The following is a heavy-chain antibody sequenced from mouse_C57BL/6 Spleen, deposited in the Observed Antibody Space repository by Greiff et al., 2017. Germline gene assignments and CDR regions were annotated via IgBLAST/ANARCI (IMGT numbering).Heavy chain of an antibody. CDR2: IYPGDGDT. D-gene: IGHD2-9*01. Sequence: VQLKESGAELVKPGASVKISCKASGYAFSSYWMNWVKQRPGKGLEWIGQIYPGDGDTNYNGKFKGKATLTADKSSSTAYMQLSSLTSEDSAVYFCARPTMVTTYYFDYWGQGTTLTVSS. CDR1: GYAFSSYW. J-gene: IGHJ2*01. CDR3: ARPTMVTTYYFDY. V-gene: IGHV1-80*01.